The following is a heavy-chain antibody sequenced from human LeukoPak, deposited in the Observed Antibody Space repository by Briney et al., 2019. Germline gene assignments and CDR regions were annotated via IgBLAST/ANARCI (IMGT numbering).Heavy chain of an antibody. CDR1: GGSISSSSYY. D-gene: IGHD5-12*01. CDR2: IYYSGST. J-gene: IGHJ3*02. Sequence: SETLSLTCTVSGGSISSSSYYWSWIRQPPGKGLEWIGYIYYSGSTNYNPSLKSRVTISVDTSKNQFSLKLSSVTAADTAVYYCATQDIVATFTPAFDIWGQGTMVTVSS. V-gene: IGHV4-61*01. CDR3: ATQDIVATFTPAFDI.